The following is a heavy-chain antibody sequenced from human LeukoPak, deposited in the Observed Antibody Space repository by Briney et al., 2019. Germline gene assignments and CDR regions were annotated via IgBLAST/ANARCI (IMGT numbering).Heavy chain of an antibody. Sequence: GGSLRLSCAASGFTFSDYYMSWIRQAPGKGLEWVSYISSSSSYTNYADSVKGRFTISRDNAKNPLYLQMNSLRAEDTAVYYCARSASGSLDAFDIWGQGTMVTVSS. V-gene: IGHV3-11*06. CDR1: GFTFSDYY. J-gene: IGHJ3*02. CDR3: ARSASGSLDAFDI. CDR2: ISSSSSYT.